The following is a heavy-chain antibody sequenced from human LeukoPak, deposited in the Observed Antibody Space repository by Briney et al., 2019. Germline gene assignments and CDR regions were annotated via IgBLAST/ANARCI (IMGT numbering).Heavy chain of an antibody. Sequence: GGSLRLSCAASGFTFSSYAMSWVRQAPGKGLEWVSAISGSGGSTYYADSVKGRFTISRDNSKNTLYLQMNSLRAEDTAVYYCAKDKFGYYYDNSGYYLGYFDYWGQGTLVTVSS. CDR2: ISGSGGST. D-gene: IGHD3-22*01. CDR1: GFTFSSYA. V-gene: IGHV3-23*01. CDR3: AKDKFGYYYDNSGYYLGYFDY. J-gene: IGHJ4*02.